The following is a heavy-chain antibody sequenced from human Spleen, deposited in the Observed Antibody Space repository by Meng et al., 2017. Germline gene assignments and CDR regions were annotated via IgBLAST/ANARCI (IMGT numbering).Heavy chain of an antibody. Sequence: ASVKVSCKASGYTFTGYYMHWVRQAPGQGLEWMGRINPNSGGTNYAQKFQGRVTMTRDTSISTAYMELSRQRSDDTAVYYCARENEYCTNGVFHDAFDIWGQGTMVTVSS. V-gene: IGHV1-2*06. CDR2: INPNSGGT. CDR1: GYTFTGYY. CDR3: ARENEYCTNGVFHDAFDI. D-gene: IGHD2-8*01. J-gene: IGHJ3*02.